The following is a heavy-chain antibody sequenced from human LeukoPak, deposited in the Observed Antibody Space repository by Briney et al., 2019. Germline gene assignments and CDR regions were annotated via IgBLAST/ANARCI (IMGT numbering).Heavy chain of an antibody. V-gene: IGHV4-59*13. J-gene: IGHJ3*02. D-gene: IGHD3-22*01. CDR3: ARDYYDRNDAFDI. CDR2: IYYSGST. Sequence: SETLSLTCTVSGGSISSYYWSWIRQPPGKGLEWIGYIYYSGSTNYNPSLKSRVTISVDTSKNQFSLKLSSVTAADTAVHYCARDYYDRNDAFDICGQGTMVTVSS. CDR1: GGSISSYY.